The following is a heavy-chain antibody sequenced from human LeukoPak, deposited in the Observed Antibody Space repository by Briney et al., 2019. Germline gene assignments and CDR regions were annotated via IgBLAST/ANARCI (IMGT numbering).Heavy chain of an antibody. Sequence: GRSLRLSCAASGFTFSSYGMHWVRQAPGKGLEWVAVISYDGSNKYYADSVKGRFTISRDNSKNTLYLQMNSLRAEDTAVYYCAKDQAEGSWVMITFGGVIVNPFFDYWGQGTLVTVSS. D-gene: IGHD3-16*02. V-gene: IGHV3-30*18. CDR1: GFTFSSYG. CDR2: ISYDGSNK. CDR3: AKDQAEGSWVMITFGGVIVNPFFDY. J-gene: IGHJ4*02.